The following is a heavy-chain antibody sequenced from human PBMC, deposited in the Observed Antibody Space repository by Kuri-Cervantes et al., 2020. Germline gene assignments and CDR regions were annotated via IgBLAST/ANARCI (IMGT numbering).Heavy chain of an antibody. J-gene: IGHJ4*02. CDR1: GFTFSDYW. CDR3: ASRVQGVRKNEGGFDY. Sequence: GESLKISCAASGFTFSDYWMTWVRQAPGKGLEWVGNIKQDGSEKYYVDSVKGRFTISRDNAKNSVYLQMNSLRVEDTAVYFCASRVQGVRKNEGGFDYWGQGTLVTVSS. D-gene: IGHD3-10*01. CDR2: IKQDGSEK. V-gene: IGHV3-7*01.